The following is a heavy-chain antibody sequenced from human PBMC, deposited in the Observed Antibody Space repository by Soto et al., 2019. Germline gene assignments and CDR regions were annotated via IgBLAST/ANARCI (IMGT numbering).Heavy chain of an antibody. J-gene: IGHJ6*02. D-gene: IGHD3-3*01. V-gene: IGHV3-9*01. CDR3: VKDPYDSWSGPMDV. CDR1: GFTFDDYA. CDR2: ISWNSGSI. Sequence: GGSLRLSCAASGFTFDDYAMHWVRQAPGKGLEWVSGISWNSGSIGYADSVTGRFTISRDNAQTSLYLQMHSLRAADPALYYRVKDPYDSWSGPMDVWGRWTTLTVSS.